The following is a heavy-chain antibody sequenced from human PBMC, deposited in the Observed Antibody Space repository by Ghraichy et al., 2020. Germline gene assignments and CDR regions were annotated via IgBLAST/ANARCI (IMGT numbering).Heavy chain of an antibody. D-gene: IGHD3-3*01. V-gene: IGHV3-30*04. CDR2: ISYDGSNK. CDR3: ARGTLYYDFWSGYYYY. CDR1: GFTFSSYA. J-gene: IGHJ4*02. Sequence: GGSLRLSCAASGFTFSSYAMHWVRQAPGKGLEWVAVISYDGSNKYYADSVKGRFTISRDNSKNTLYLQMNSLRAEDTAVYYCARGTLYYDFWSGYYYYWGQGTLVTVSS.